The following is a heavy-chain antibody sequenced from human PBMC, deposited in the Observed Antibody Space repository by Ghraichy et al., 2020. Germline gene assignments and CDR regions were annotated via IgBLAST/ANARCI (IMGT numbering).Heavy chain of an antibody. CDR2: ISSSSSYI. CDR3: ARARAAAGPFDY. V-gene: IGHV3-21*01. Sequence: GESLNISCAASGFTFSSYSMNWVRQAPGKGLEWVSSISSSSSYIYYADSVKGRFTISRDNAKNSLYLQMNSLRAEDTAVYYCARARAAAGPFDYWGQGTLVTVSS. CDR1: GFTFSSYS. J-gene: IGHJ4*02. D-gene: IGHD6-13*01.